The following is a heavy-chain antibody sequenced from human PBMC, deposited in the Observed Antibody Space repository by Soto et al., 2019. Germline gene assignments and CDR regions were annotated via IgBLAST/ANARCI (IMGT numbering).Heavy chain of an antibody. CDR3: ARTIVVVVPDNFDH. V-gene: IGHV3-7*01. CDR2: IKQDGSEK. CDR1: GFTIGDYW. Sequence: GGSLRLSCAASGFTIGDYWMSWVRQAPGKGLEWVANIKQDGSEKYHVDSVKGRFTISRDSAKNSLYLQMNSLRGEDTAVYYCARTIVVVVPDNFDHWGQGTLVTVSS. J-gene: IGHJ4*02. D-gene: IGHD3-22*01.